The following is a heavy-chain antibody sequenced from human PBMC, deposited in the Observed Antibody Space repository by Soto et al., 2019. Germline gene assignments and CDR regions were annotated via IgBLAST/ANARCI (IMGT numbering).Heavy chain of an antibody. Sequence: GGSLRLSCAASGFTCSSYSMNWVCQAPGKGLEWVSYISSSSSTIYYADSVKGRFTISRDSSKNTVSLEMTSLRAEDTAVYYCAKGGRQWLVTSDFNYWGQGALVTV. CDR3: AKGGRQWLVTSDFNY. CDR2: ISSSSSTI. D-gene: IGHD6-19*01. CDR1: GFTCSSYS. J-gene: IGHJ4*02. V-gene: IGHV3-48*01.